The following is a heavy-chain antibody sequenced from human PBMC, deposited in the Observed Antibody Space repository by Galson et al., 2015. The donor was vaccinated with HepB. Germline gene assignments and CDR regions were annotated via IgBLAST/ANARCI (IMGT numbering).Heavy chain of an antibody. CDR2: IYSGGST. Sequence: SLRLSCAASGFTVSSNYMSWVRQAPGKGLEWVSVIYSGGSTYYADSVKGRFTISRDNSKNTLYLQMNSLRAEDTAVYYCASADCSSTSCNDYWGQGTLVTVSS. D-gene: IGHD2-2*01. J-gene: IGHJ4*02. V-gene: IGHV3-53*01. CDR1: GFTVSSNY. CDR3: ASADCSSTSCNDY.